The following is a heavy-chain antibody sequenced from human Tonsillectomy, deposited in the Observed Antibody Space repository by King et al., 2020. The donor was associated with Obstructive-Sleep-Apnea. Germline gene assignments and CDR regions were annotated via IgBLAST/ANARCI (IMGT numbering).Heavy chain of an antibody. CDR2: IKSKTEDGKT. CDR3: SSKGF. J-gene: IGHJ4*02. V-gene: IGHV3-15*01. Sequence: VQLVESGGGLVNPGGSLRLSCAASGFTFNNAWISCVRQAPGKGLEWFGRIKSKTEDGKTDYAESFNGRFTISRDDSKTTLYLQMNSLKTEDTAVYYCSSKGFWGQGTLVTASS. CDR1: GFTFNNAW.